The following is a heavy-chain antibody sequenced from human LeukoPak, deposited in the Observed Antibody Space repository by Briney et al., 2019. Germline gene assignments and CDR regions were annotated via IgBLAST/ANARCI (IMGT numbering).Heavy chain of an antibody. CDR1: GFTFSSYS. D-gene: IGHD1-1*01. Sequence: GGSLRLSCAASGFTFSSYSMNWVRQAPGKGLEWVSVIYSGGNRYYADSVKGRFTISRDISKNTLYLQMDILRAEDTAVYYCARGINWYGAFDIWGQGTMVTVSS. J-gene: IGHJ3*02. CDR2: IYSGGNR. V-gene: IGHV3-66*01. CDR3: ARGINWYGAFDI.